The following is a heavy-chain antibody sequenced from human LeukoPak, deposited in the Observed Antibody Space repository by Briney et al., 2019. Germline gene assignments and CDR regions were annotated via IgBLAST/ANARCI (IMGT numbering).Heavy chain of an antibody. CDR3: ARVSNYYDRPFDY. CDR1: GGSISGYY. Sequence: SETLSLTCTVSGGSISGYYWSWIRQPPGKGLEWIGYIYSSGSTNYNPSLKSRVTISVDTSKNQFSLKLSSVTAADTAVYYCARVSNYYDRPFDYWGQGTLVTVSS. CDR2: IYSSGST. J-gene: IGHJ4*02. V-gene: IGHV4-59*12. D-gene: IGHD3-22*01.